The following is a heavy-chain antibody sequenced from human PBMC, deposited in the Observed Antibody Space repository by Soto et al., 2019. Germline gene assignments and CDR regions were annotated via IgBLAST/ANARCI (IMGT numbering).Heavy chain of an antibody. V-gene: IGHV1-18*01. Sequence: ASVKVSCKASGYTFTSYGISWVRQAPGQGLEWMGWISAYNGNTNYAQKLQGRVTMTTDTSTSTAYMELRSLRSDDTAVYYCARRLIGVAVATYYFDYWGQGTLVTVSS. CDR2: ISAYNGNT. CDR3: ARRLIGVAVATYYFDY. CDR1: GYTFTSYG. D-gene: IGHD6-19*01. J-gene: IGHJ4*02.